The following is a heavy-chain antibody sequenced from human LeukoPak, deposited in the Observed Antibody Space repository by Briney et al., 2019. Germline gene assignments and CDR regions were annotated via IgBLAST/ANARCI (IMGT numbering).Heavy chain of an antibody. CDR2: IKEDGSDK. Sequence: GGSLRRSCAASGFSFSSYWMTWVRQAPGKGLEWVANIKEDGSDKYYVDSVKGRFTISRDNAKNSLYLQMNSLRAEDTAVYYCARATGGSCYDYWGQGTLVTVSS. CDR1: GFSFSSYW. V-gene: IGHV3-7*02. CDR3: ARATGGSCYDY. J-gene: IGHJ4*02. D-gene: IGHD2-2*01.